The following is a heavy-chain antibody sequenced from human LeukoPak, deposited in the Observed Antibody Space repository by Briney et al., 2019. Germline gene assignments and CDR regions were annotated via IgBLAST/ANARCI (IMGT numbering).Heavy chain of an antibody. CDR1: GFTFSTYA. J-gene: IGHJ4*02. CDR2: INSNGGNT. V-gene: IGHV3-64*01. Sequence: GGSLRLSCAASGFTFSTYAMHWVRQAPGKGLEYVSAINSNGGNTYYANSVKGRFTISRDNSKNTLYLQMGSLRAEDMAVYYCARDALPIKELSTSGIDYWGQGTLVTVSS. D-gene: IGHD3-10*01. CDR3: ARDALPIKELSTSGIDY.